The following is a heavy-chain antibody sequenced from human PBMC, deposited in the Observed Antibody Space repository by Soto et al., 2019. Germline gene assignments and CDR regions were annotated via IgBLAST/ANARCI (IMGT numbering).Heavy chain of an antibody. Sequence: QVQLQESGPGLVKPSETLSLTCTVSCGSVSSGSYYCSWIRQPPGKVLEWIGYIYYRGSTNYNPSLKSRVPISVDTSKNQFSLKLSSLTAADTAVYYCADTLQLLGSGFDYWGQGTLVTVSS. D-gene: IGHD2-2*01. CDR2: IYYRGST. J-gene: IGHJ4*02. CDR1: CGSVSSGSYY. V-gene: IGHV4-61*01. CDR3: ADTLQLLGSGFDY.